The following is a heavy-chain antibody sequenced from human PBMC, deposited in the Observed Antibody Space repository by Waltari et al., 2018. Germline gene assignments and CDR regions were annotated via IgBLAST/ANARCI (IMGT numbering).Heavy chain of an antibody. Sequence: QVQLVQSGAEVKKPGASVKVSCEASGYTCNDYYIHWVRQDLGQGLEWRGKIRPNRGVKTYAQKFQGRVTITRDTSISTAYMDMTVLQSDDTAVYYCTRARVAAIGSDFDYWGQGTLVTVSS. D-gene: IGHD6-13*01. CDR3: TRARVAAIGSDFDY. CDR1: GYTCNDYY. V-gene: IGHV1-2*02. CDR2: IRPNRGVK. J-gene: IGHJ4*02.